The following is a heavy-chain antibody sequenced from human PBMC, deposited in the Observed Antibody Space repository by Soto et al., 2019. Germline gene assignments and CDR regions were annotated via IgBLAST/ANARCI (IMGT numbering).Heavy chain of an antibody. J-gene: IGHJ6*02. V-gene: IGHV1-69*05. D-gene: IGHD2-15*01. CDR2: IIPIFGTA. CDR3: ARDCIAAPGGYFYRQGPV. Sequence: QVQLVQSGAEVKKPGSSVKVSCKASGGTFSIYAISWVRQAPGQGLEWMGGIIPIFGTANYAQTFQGRVTITSDESTSTRYMEVSSLGSEHTAVYSCARDCIAAPGGYFYRQGPVLGQGTTVTVS. CDR1: GGTFSIYA.